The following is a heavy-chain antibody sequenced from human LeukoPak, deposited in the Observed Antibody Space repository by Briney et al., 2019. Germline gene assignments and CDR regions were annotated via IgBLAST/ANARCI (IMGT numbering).Heavy chain of an antibody. CDR3: ARGQRGYSYGYVH. D-gene: IGHD5-18*01. CDR2: INHSGST. Sequence: PSETLSLTCAVYGGSFSGYYWSWIRQPPGKGLEWIGEINHSGSTNYNPSLKSRVTISVDTSKNQFSLKLSSVTAVDTAVYYCARGQRGYSYGYVHWGQGTLVTGSS. CDR1: GGSFSGYY. V-gene: IGHV4-34*01. J-gene: IGHJ4*02.